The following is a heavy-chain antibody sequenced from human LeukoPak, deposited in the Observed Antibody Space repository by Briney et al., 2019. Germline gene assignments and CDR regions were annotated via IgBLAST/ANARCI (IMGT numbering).Heavy chain of an antibody. J-gene: IGHJ4*02. Sequence: GASVKVSCKASGYTSTSYGISWVRQAPGQGLEWMGWISAYNGNTNYAQKLQGRVTMTTDTSTSTAYMELRSLRSGDTAVYYCAVNYYDLSTSDYWGQGTLVTVSS. CDR2: ISAYNGNT. D-gene: IGHD3-22*01. V-gene: IGHV1-18*01. CDR1: GYTSTSYG. CDR3: AVNYYDLSTSDY.